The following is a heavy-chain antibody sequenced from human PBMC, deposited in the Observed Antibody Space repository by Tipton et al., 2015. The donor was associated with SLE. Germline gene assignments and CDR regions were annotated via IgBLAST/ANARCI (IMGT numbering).Heavy chain of an antibody. V-gene: IGHV4-61*02. J-gene: IGHJ4*02. CDR1: GDSISSGGSY. D-gene: IGHD2-2*01. CDR3: ARDVAPAAVPLFEY. CDR2: IYTSGTT. Sequence: TLSLTCSVSGDSISSGGSYWNWIRQPAGKGLEWIGRIYTSGTTNYNPSLKSRVTMSVDTSKNQISLKLSSVTAADTAVYYCARDVAPAAVPLFEYWGQGTLVTVSS.